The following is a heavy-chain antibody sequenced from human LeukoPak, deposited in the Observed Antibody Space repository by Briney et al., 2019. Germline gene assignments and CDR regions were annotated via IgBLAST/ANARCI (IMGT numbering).Heavy chain of an antibody. D-gene: IGHD6-13*01. CDR1: GYRFTNYW. J-gene: IGHJ5*02. CDR2: IYPGDSAT. V-gene: IGHV5-51*01. CDR3: ARQARGIVAPTNWFDP. Sequence: GESLEISCKGSGYRFTNYWIGLVRPRPGKGLGWMGIIYPGDSATTYSPSFQGQVTISADRSISTAYLQWSSLKASDTAMYYCARQARGIVAPTNWFDPWGQGTLVTVSS.